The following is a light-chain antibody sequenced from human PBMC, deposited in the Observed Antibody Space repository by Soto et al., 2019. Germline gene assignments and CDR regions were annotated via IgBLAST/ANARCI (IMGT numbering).Light chain of an antibody. J-gene: IGKJ1*01. CDR1: QSVSNNY. CDR2: GAS. CDR3: QQYGSSGT. V-gene: IGKV3-20*01. Sequence: ENGLTKSLGTLSLNTGERATLSCRASQSVSNNYLAWYQQKPGHAPRLLIYGASNRATGIPDRFSGSGSGTDFTLTISSLEPEDFAVYYCQQYGSSGTFGQGTKVDIK.